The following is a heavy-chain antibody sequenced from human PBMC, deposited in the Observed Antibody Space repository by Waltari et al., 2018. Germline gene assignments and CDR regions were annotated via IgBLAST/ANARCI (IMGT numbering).Heavy chain of an antibody. CDR3: ASGGTTKSPFDY. CDR2: IYYSGST. J-gene: IGHJ4*02. CDR1: GGSISSSSYY. Sequence: QLQLQESGPGLVKPSETLSLTCTVSGGSISSSSYYWGWIRQPPGKGLEWIGSIYYSGSTYYNPSLKSRVTISVDTSKNQFSLKLSSVTAADTAVYYCASGGTTKSPFDYWGQGTLVTVSS. V-gene: IGHV4-39*01. D-gene: IGHD1-7*01.